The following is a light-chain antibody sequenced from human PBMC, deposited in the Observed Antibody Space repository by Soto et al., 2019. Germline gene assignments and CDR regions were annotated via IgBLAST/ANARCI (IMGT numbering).Light chain of an antibody. CDR2: GAS. Sequence: EIVMTQSPATLSVSLGERATLSCRANQAISSNLSWYQQKPGQAPRLLIYGASTRATGIPDRFSGSGSGTEFTLTISSLQSEDFAVYYCQHYNNWLGTFGGGTKVDI. V-gene: IGKV3-15*01. J-gene: IGKJ4*01. CDR3: QHYNNWLGT. CDR1: QAISSN.